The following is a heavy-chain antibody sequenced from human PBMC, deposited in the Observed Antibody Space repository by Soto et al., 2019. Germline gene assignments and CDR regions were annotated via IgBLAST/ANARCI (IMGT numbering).Heavy chain of an antibody. CDR1: GGSISSGGYY. Sequence: QVQLQESGPGLVKPSQTLSLTCTVSGGSISSGGYYWSWIRQHPGKGLEWIGYIYYSGSTYYNPSLKGRVTISVATSKNQFPLKLSSVTAADTAVYYCARVGPTTVTTFSVSFDYWGQGTLVTVSS. V-gene: IGHV4-31*03. CDR2: IYYSGST. J-gene: IGHJ4*02. CDR3: ARVGPTTVTTFSVSFDY. D-gene: IGHD4-17*01.